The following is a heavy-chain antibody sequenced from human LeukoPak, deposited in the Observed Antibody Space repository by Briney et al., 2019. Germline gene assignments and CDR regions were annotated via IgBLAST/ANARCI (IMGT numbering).Heavy chain of an antibody. D-gene: IGHD5-12*01. CDR3: AREKWLRLGGYFDY. Sequence: PGGSLRLSCAASGFIFTNYFMSWVRQAPGKGLEWVASIKHDGSEKYYVDSVRGRFTISRDNTMNSLYLQMSSLRAEDTAVYYCAREKWLRLGGYFDYWGQGTLVTVSS. V-gene: IGHV3-7*03. CDR1: GFIFTNYF. J-gene: IGHJ4*02. CDR2: IKHDGSEK.